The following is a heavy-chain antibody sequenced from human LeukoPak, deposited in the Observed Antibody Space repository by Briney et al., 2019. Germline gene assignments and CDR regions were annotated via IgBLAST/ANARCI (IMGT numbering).Heavy chain of an antibody. CDR1: GGSISSSIYY. V-gene: IGHV4-39*01. Sequence: SETLSLTCSVSGGSISSSIYYWGWIRQPPGKGLEWIGSIYYSGSTHYNPSLKSRVTISVDTSKNQFSLKLRSVTAADTAVYYCARRLGGSGSYYYWGQGTLVTVSS. D-gene: IGHD3-10*01. J-gene: IGHJ4*02. CDR2: IYYSGST. CDR3: ARRLGGSGSYYY.